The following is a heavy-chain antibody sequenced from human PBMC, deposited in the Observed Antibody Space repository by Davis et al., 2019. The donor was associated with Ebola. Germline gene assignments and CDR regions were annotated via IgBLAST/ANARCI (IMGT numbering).Heavy chain of an antibody. CDR1: GYTFTSYG. V-gene: IGHV1-18*01. CDR3: ARSSFGVVIGRPGYYGMDV. D-gene: IGHD3-3*01. CDR2: ISAYNGNT. J-gene: IGHJ6*02. Sequence: ASVKVSCKASGYTFTSYGISWVRQAPGQGLEWMGWISAYNGNTNYAQKLQGRVTMTTDTSTSTAYMELRSLRSDDTAVYYCARSSFGVVIGRPGYYGMDVWGQGTTVTVSS.